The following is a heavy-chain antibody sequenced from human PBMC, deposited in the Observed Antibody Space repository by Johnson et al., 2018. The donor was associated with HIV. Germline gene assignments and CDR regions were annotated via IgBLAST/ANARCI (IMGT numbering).Heavy chain of an antibody. D-gene: IGHD3-16*01. V-gene: IGHV3-13*01. CDR2: IGTAGDT. Sequence: VQLVESGGGLVQPGGSLRLSCAASGFTFSSYWMNWVRQATGKGLEWVSAIGTAGDTYFVDSVKGRFTISRDNAKNSLYLQMNSLRAEDTAVYYCARGGGSWGQGTMVTVSS. J-gene: IGHJ3*01. CDR1: GFTFSSYW. CDR3: ARGGGS.